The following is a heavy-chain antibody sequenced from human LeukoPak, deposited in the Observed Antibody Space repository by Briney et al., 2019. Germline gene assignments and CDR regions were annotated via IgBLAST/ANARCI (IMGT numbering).Heavy chain of an antibody. D-gene: IGHD2-2*01. CDR3: ARDPCSSTSCPP. CDR1: EYTFTGYY. J-gene: IGHJ5*02. V-gene: IGHV1-2*02. Sequence: ASVKVSCKASEYTFTGYYIHWVRQAPGQGLEWMGWINPNSGGTNYAQKFQGRVTMTRDTSISTAYMELSRLRSDDTAVYYCARDPCSSTSCPPWGQGTLVTVSS. CDR2: INPNSGGT.